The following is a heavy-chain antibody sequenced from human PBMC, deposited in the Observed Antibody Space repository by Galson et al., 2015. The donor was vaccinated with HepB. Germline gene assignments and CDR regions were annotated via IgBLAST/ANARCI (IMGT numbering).Heavy chain of an antibody. CDR2: INSAGSST. Sequence: SLRLSCAASGFTFSTYWMHWVRQAPGKGLVWVSRINSAGSSTTYADSVKGRFTISRDNAKNTLYLQMNSLRAADTAVYYCARRVYFYYYMDVWGAGTTVTVSS. CDR1: GFTFSTYW. J-gene: IGHJ6*03. CDR3: ARRVYFYYYMDV. V-gene: IGHV3-74*01.